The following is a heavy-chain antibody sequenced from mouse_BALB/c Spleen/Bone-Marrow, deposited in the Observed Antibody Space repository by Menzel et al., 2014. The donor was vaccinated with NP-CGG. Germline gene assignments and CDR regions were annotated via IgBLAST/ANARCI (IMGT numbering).Heavy chain of an antibody. CDR1: GFTFSSYA. Sequence: EVKLVESGGGLVKPGGSLKLSCAASGFTFSSYAMSWVRQTPEKRLEWVASISSGGSTYYPDSANGRFTISRDNARNILYLQMSSLRSEDTAMYYCARVGITTVDYWGQGATLTVSS. V-gene: IGHV5-6-5*01. CDR2: ISSGGST. J-gene: IGHJ2*01. CDR3: ARVGITTVDY. D-gene: IGHD1-1*01.